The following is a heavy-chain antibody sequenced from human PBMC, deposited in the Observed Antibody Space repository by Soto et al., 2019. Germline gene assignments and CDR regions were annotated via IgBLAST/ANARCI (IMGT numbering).Heavy chain of an antibody. CDR1: GDSVSSNNVG. V-gene: IGHV6-1*01. D-gene: IGHD1-20*01. J-gene: IGHJ4*02. CDR3: ARSRNWIMDY. CDR2: TYYRSKWYN. Sequence: SQTLSLTCAISGDSVSSNNVGLHWIRQSPSRGLEWLGRTYYRSKWYNDYAESVKSRITIDPDTSRNQSSLQLNSVTPEDTAVYYCARSRNWIMDYWGQGTLVTVSS.